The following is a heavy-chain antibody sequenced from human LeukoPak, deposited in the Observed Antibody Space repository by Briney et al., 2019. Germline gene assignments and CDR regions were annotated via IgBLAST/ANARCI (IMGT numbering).Heavy chain of an antibody. V-gene: IGHV1-3*01. CDR3: ARAQKGLRGAFDI. J-gene: IGHJ3*02. D-gene: IGHD5-12*01. CDR1: GYTFTSYA. Sequence: GASVKVSCMASGYTFTSYAMHWVRQAPGQRLEWMGWINAGNGNTKYSQKFQGRVTITRDTSASTAYMELSSMRSEDTAVYYCARAQKGLRGAFDIWGQGTMVTVSS. CDR2: INAGNGNT.